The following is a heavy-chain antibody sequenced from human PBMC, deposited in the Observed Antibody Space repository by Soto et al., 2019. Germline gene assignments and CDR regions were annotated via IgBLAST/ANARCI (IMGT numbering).Heavy chain of an antibody. CDR2: IIPVFQTA. D-gene: IGHD2-21*01. J-gene: IGHJ4*02. V-gene: IGHV1-69*01. CDR1: GGLFSSYP. Sequence: QEQLVQSGAEVKKPGSSVKVSCKASGGLFSSYPISWVRQVPGQGLEWLGGIIPVFQTAYYTQRFQVSVTITADEYTNTGYMGLSSLRSYDTAIYYCARGGGGYTCFNEFWGQGTLVTVSS. CDR3: ARGGGGYTCFNEF.